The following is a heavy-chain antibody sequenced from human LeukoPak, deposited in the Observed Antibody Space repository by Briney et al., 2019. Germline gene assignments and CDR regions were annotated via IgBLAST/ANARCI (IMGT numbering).Heavy chain of an antibody. CDR2: ISGSGGST. J-gene: IGHJ4*02. V-gene: IGHV3-23*01. D-gene: IGHD1-26*01. CDR1: GFTFSSNW. CDR3: AKGRGGSYQLVFDY. Sequence: GGSLRLSCAASGFTFSSNWMSWVRQAPGKGLEWVSAISGSGGSTYYADSVKGRFTISRDNSKNTLYLQMNSLRAEDTAVYYCAKGRGGSYQLVFDYWGQGTLLTVSS.